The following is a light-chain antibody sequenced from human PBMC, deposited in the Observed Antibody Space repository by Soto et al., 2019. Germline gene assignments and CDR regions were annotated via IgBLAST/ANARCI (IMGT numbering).Light chain of an antibody. V-gene: IGKV1-16*02. CDR3: QQYNSYPTT. J-gene: IGKJ1*01. CDR2: AES. Sequence: DIQRTQSPSSLSASVGYRVTITCRASQSISNYLAWLQHKQGKAPKSLIYAESRLQSGVPSKFSGSGSGTDFTLNISSLQPEDFATYYCQQYNSYPTTFGQGTKVEIK. CDR1: QSISNY.